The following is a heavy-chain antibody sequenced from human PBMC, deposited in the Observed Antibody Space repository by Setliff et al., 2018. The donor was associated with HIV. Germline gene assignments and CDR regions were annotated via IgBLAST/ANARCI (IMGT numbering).Heavy chain of an antibody. D-gene: IGHD2-15*01. CDR2: ISPSGST. CDR3: ARTXQEVVVVAATRXYLXXXXXV. CDR1: RGSFSDYY. Sequence: SETLSLTCVVYRGSFSDYYWTWIRQPPGKGLEWIGEISPSGSTNYNPSLKSRVTISVDTSENQFSLKLXPVTAADTAVYYXARTXQEVVVVAATRXYLXXXXXVWGKXXXXTVXS. J-gene: IGHJ6*04. V-gene: IGHV4-34*01.